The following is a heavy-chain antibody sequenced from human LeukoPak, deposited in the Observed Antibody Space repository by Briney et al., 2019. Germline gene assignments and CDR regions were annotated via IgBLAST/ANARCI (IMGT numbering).Heavy chain of an antibody. D-gene: IGHD4-17*01. CDR3: AREPSDYGDYFDY. Sequence: RTSETLSLTCTVSGYSISSAYYWGWIRQPPGKGLEWIGSFHYSGSTYYNPSLKSRVTISVDTSKNQFSLKLTSVTAADTAVYYCAREPSDYGDYFDYWGQGTLVTVSS. J-gene: IGHJ4*02. CDR2: FHYSGST. CDR1: GYSISSAYY. V-gene: IGHV4-38-2*02.